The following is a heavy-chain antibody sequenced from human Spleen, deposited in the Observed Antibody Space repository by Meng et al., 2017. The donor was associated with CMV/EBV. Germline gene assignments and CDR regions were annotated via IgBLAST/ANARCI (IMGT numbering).Heavy chain of an antibody. V-gene: IGHV1-2*02. CDR2: INPNSGGT. D-gene: IGHD4-11*01. J-gene: IGHJ4*02. CDR3: AREEVTSYEEFNY. CDR1: GYTLTGYY. Sequence: ASVKVSCKASGYTLTGYYMHWARQAPGQGLQWMGWINPNSGGTNYAQKFQGKVTMIRDTSISTAYMELSRLRSDDTAVYYCAREEVTSYEEFNYWGQGTLVTVSS.